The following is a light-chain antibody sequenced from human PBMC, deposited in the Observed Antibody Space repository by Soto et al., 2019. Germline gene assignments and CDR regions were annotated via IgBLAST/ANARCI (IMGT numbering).Light chain of an antibody. Sequence: DIQLTQSPSFLSASVGDRVTITCRASQGISSYLAWYQQKPGKAPKLLIYAASTLQSGVPSRFSGSGSETDFTLTVSSLQAEHIATYDCRQVNSYPPFFGPETKVHIK. V-gene: IGKV1-9*01. J-gene: IGKJ3*01. CDR1: QGISSY. CDR3: RQVNSYPPF. CDR2: AAS.